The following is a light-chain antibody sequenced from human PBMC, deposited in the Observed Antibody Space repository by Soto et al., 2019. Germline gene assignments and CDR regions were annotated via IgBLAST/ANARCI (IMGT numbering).Light chain of an antibody. V-gene: IGKV3-15*01. J-gene: IGKJ1*01. CDR3: QQFNIWPRT. Sequence: EIVMTQSPATLSVSPGERVTLSCRASQSVSSNLAWYQQKPGQAPRLLLYFASTRATGIPARFSGSGSGTEFTLTISSLQSEDFAVYYCQQFNIWPRTFGQGTKVDIK. CDR1: QSVSSN. CDR2: FAS.